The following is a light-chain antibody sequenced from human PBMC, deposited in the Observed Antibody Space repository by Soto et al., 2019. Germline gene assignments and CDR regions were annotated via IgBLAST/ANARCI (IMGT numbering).Light chain of an antibody. J-gene: IGLJ1*01. CDR3: SSYISSSTYV. V-gene: IGLV2-14*01. CDR1: SSDIGRYNY. CDR2: DVS. Sequence: QSALTQPASVSGSPGQSITISCTGTSSDIGRYNYVSWYQQYPGKAPKFMIYDVSNRPSGVSNRFSGSKSGNTASLTISGLQAEDEADYYCSSYISSSTYVFVNGTKVTVL.